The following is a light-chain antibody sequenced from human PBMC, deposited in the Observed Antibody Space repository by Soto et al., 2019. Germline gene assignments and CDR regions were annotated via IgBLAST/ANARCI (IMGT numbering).Light chain of an antibody. CDR1: QSVRHN. V-gene: IGKV3-15*01. CDR3: QQYNSWPLT. CDR2: GAS. J-gene: IGKJ4*01. Sequence: ETVMTQSPDTLSVSPGERVTLSCRASQSVRHNLAWYQQKSGQAPRLLIYGASTRATGIPARFSGSGSGTELTLTISSLQSEDIAVYYCQQYNSWPLTFGGGTKVGIK.